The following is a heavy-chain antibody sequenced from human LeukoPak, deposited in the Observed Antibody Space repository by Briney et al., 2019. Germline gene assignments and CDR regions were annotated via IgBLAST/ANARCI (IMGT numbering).Heavy chain of an antibody. Sequence: GGSLRLSCAASGFTFSSYGMHWVRQAPGKGLEWVSAISGSGGSTYYADSVKGRFTISRDNSKNTLYLQMNSLRAEDTAVYYCAKEARITMIVVVARYYMDVWGKGTTVTVSS. CDR2: ISGSGGST. CDR3: AKEARITMIVVVARYYMDV. J-gene: IGHJ6*03. D-gene: IGHD3-22*01. CDR1: GFTFSSYG. V-gene: IGHV3-23*01.